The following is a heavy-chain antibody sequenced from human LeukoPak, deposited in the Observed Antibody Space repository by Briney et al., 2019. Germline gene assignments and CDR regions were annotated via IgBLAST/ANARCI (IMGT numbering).Heavy chain of an antibody. CDR2: ISWNSINI. J-gene: IGHJ3*02. V-gene: IGHV3-9*01. D-gene: IGHD3-22*01. CDR3: AKAGGSGYYFDAFDI. CDR1: GFTFDDYA. Sequence: GGSLRLSCVASGFTFDDYAMHWVRQAPGKGLEWVSTISWNSINIVYADSVKGRFTISRDDAKNSLYLQMNSLRAEDTALYYCAKAGGSGYYFDAFDIWGQGTMVTVSP.